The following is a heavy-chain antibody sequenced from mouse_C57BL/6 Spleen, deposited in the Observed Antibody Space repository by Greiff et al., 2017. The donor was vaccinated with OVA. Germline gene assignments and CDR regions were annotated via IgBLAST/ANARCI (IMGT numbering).Heavy chain of an antibody. J-gene: IGHJ4*01. D-gene: IGHD1-1*01. CDR2: IYPGSGST. CDR1: GYTFTSYW. V-gene: IGHV1-55*01. CDR3: AGYGSRNYAMDY. Sequence: QVQLKEPGAELVKPGASVKMSCKASGYTFTSYWITWVKQRPGQGLEWIGDIYPGSGSTNYNEKFKSKATLTVDTSSSTAYMQLSSLTSEDSAVYYCAGYGSRNYAMDYWGQGTSVTVSS.